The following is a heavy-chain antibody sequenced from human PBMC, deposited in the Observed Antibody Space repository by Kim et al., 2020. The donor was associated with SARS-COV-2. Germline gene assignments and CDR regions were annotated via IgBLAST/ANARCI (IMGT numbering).Heavy chain of an antibody. D-gene: IGHD6-13*01. V-gene: IGHV1-69*13. CDR3: AREDYAAAGTGERWFDP. CDR2: IIPIFGTA. Sequence: SVKVSCKASGGTFSSYSISWVRQAPGQGLEWMGGIIPIFGTANYTQKFQGRVTITADESTSTAYMELSSLRSEDTAVYYCAREDYAAAGTGERWFDPCGQGTLVTVSS. CDR1: GGTFSSYS. J-gene: IGHJ5*02.